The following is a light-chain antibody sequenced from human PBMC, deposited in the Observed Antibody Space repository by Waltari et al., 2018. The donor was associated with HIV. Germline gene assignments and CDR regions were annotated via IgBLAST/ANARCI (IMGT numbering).Light chain of an antibody. J-gene: IGKJ2*01. V-gene: IGKV3-20*01. CDR1: QSVSSNY. CDR2: GAS. Sequence: EIVLTQSPGTLSLSPGERATLSCRASQSVSSNYLAWYQQKPGQAPRLLIYGASRRATGIPDRFSGSGSGTDFTLIISRLEPDDLATYYCQQYNSYPYTFGQGTKLEIK. CDR3: QQYNSYPYT.